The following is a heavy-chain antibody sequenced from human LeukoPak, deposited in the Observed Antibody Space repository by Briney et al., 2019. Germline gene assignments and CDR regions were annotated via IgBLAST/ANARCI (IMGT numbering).Heavy chain of an antibody. D-gene: IGHD5-18*01. CDR1: GFTFSSYG. J-gene: IGHJ4*02. Sequence: GGSLRLSCAASGFTFSSYGMHWVRQAPGKGLEWVAVISYDGRNKYYADSVKGRFTISGDNSKNTLYLQMNSLRAEDTAVYYCAKDRYSYAYEYFDCWGQGTLVTVSS. V-gene: IGHV3-30*18. CDR2: ISYDGRNK. CDR3: AKDRYSYAYEYFDC.